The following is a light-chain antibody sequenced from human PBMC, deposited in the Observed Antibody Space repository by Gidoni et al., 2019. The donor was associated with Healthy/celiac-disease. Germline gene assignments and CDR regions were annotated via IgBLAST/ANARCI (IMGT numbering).Light chain of an antibody. CDR2: DDS. V-gene: IGLV3-21*02. CDR3: QVWDSSSDHRWV. CDR1: NIGSKS. J-gene: IGLJ3*02. Sequence: SYVLTQPLSVSVAPGQTARITWGGNNIGSKSVHWYQQKPGQAPVLVVYDDSDRPSGIPARFSGSNSGNTATLTISRVEAGDEADYCCQVWDSSSDHRWVFGGGTKLTVL.